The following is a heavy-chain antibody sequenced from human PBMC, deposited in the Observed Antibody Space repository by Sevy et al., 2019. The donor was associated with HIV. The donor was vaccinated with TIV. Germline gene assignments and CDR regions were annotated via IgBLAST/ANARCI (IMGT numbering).Heavy chain of an antibody. D-gene: IGHD3-16*02. CDR2: ISYDGSVK. CDR1: GFSFNGYA. CDR3: VREGRNYEYVWGTYHSGF. Sequence: GGSLRLSCAASGFSFNGYAMHWVRQAPGKGPEWLAVISYDGSVKYYTESVKGRFTISRDNTKNTLFLQLNSLRPEDTAVYYCVREGRNYEYVWGTYHSGFRAQGTLVTVSS. J-gene: IGHJ4*02. V-gene: IGHV3-30*04.